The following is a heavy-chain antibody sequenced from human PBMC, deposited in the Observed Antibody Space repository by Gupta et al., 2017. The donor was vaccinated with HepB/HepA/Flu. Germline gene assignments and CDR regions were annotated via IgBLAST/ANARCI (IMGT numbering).Heavy chain of an antibody. CDR1: GFTFSNYG. CDR3: ARGPLRDDTGSYFDH. J-gene: IGHJ4*02. Sequence: QVQLVESGGGVVQPGRSLRLSCAASGFTFSNYGMHWVRQAPGKGLEWVALISYDGTKKFYIDSMKGRFTISRDNSKNTLYLQMNSPRGEDTAIYYCARGPLRDDTGSYFDHWGQGALVTVSS. V-gene: IGHV3-30*03. D-gene: IGHD1-26*01. CDR2: ISYDGTKK.